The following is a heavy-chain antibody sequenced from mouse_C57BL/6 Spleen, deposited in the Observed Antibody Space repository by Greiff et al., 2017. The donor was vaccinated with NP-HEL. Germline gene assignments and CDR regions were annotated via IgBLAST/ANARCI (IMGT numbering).Heavy chain of an antibody. J-gene: IGHJ4*01. V-gene: IGHV1-82*01. D-gene: IGHD2-4*01. CDR1: GYAFSSSW. CDR3: ARALYYEGAMDY. CDR2: IYPGDGDT. Sequence: VKLMESGPELVKPGASVKISCKASGYAFSSSWMNWVKQRPGKGLEWIGRIYPGDGDTNYNGKFKGKATLTADKSSSTAYMQLSSLTSEDSAVYFCARALYYEGAMDYWGQGTSVTVSS.